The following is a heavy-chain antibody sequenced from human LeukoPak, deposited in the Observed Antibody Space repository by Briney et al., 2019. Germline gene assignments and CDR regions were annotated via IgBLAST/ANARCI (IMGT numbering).Heavy chain of an antibody. CDR2: IWYDGSNK. Sequence: GGSLRLSCAASGFTFSNYGMHWVRQAPGKGLEWVAAIWYDGSNKYYGDFVKGRFTISRDNSKNTLYLQMNSLRAEDTAAYYCARAGYGDPHFDFWGQGTLVTVSS. V-gene: IGHV3-33*01. D-gene: IGHD4-17*01. CDR1: GFTFSNYG. CDR3: ARAGYGDPHFDF. J-gene: IGHJ4*02.